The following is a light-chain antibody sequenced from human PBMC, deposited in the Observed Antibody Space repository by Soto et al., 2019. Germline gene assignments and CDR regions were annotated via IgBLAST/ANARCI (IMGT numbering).Light chain of an antibody. V-gene: IGKV3D-15*01. J-gene: IGKJ1*01. CDR1: QSVGGS. Sequence: ETVLTLSPSSVSLSPRRRSNISCTASQSVGGSLAWYQQRPGEAPRLLVYHTSNRATGIPERFSASGSGADFTLTISRLQPEDFEVYYCQQYNNSPRTFGHGTKVDIK. CDR3: QQYNNSPRT. CDR2: HTS.